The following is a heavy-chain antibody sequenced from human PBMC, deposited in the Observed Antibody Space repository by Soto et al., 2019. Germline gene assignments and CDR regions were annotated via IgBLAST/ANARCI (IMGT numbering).Heavy chain of an antibody. V-gene: IGHV3-53*01. D-gene: IGHD3-3*01. Sequence: GGSLRLSCAASGFTVSSNYMSWVRQAPGKGLEWVSVIYSGGSTYYADSVKGRFTISRDNSKNTLYLQMNSLRAEDTAVYYCAREGGSIFGVSYYYGMDVWGQGTTVTVSS. CDR2: IYSGGST. CDR1: GFTVSSNY. J-gene: IGHJ6*02. CDR3: AREGGSIFGVSYYYGMDV.